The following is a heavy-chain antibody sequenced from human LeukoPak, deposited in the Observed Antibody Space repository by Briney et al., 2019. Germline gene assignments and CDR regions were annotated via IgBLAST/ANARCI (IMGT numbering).Heavy chain of an antibody. V-gene: IGHV3-53*01. CDR2: IYSDETT. CDR1: GFNVQNNY. Sequence: PGGSLRLSCAVSGFNVQNNYMTWVRQAPGKGLEWVSVIYSDETTFYADSVKGRFTISRDNSKNTLYLQMNSLRAEDTAVYYCARYTDYYDPFDYWGQGTLLTVSS. J-gene: IGHJ4*02. D-gene: IGHD3-22*01. CDR3: ARYTDYYDPFDY.